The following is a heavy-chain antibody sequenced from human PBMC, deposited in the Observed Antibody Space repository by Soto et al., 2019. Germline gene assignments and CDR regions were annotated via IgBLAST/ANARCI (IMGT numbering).Heavy chain of an antibody. CDR3: ARGYCSSTSCYIENNYYYYGMDV. D-gene: IGHD2-2*02. Sequence: QVQLQESGPGLVKPSGTLSLTCAVSGGSISSSNWWSWVRQPPGKGLEWIGEIYHSGSTNYNPSLKSRVTISVDKSKNQFSLKLSSVTAADTAVYYCARGYCSSTSCYIENNYYYYGMDVWGQGTTVTVSS. CDR1: GGSISSSNW. CDR2: IYHSGST. J-gene: IGHJ6*02. V-gene: IGHV4-4*02.